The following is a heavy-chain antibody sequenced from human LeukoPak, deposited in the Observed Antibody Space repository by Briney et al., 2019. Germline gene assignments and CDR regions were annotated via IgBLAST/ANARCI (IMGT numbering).Heavy chain of an antibody. D-gene: IGHD3-3*01. CDR2: IYPGDSDT. J-gene: IGHJ6*03. Sequence: GESLKIPCKGSGYSFTSYWIGWVRQMPGKGLEWMGIIYPGDSDTRYSPSFQGQVTISADKSISTAYLQWSSLKASDTAMYYRARRGYDFWSGSPSVEDYYYYMDVWGKGTTVTVSS. CDR3: ARRGYDFWSGSPSVEDYYYYMDV. V-gene: IGHV5-51*01. CDR1: GYSFTSYW.